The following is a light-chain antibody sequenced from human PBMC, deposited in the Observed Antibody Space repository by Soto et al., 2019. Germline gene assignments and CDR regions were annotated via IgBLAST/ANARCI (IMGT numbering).Light chain of an antibody. CDR2: GAS. V-gene: IGKV3D-20*02. CDR1: QSVSSSY. CDR3: QQRNVWPPIT. J-gene: IGKJ5*01. Sequence: ELVLTPSPGTLSLSPGERATLSCRASQSVSSSYLAWYQQKPAQAPRLLIYGASNRANGVPARFGGSGSGTDFTLTINSLEPEDFAVYYGQQRNVWPPITFGQGTRLEIK.